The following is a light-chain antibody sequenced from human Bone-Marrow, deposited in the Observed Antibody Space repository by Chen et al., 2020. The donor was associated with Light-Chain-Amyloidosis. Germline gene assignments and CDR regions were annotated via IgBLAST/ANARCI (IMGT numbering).Light chain of an antibody. CDR1: SSDVGSYNL. Sequence: QSALTQPASVSGSPGQSITISCTGTSSDVGSYNLVSWYQQHPGKAPKLMIYEVGKRPSGVSNRFSGSKSGNTASLTISGLQAEDEADYYCCSYAGSSTFPYVFGTGTKVTVL. J-gene: IGLJ1*01. CDR2: EVG. CDR3: CSYAGSSTFPYV. V-gene: IGLV2-23*02.